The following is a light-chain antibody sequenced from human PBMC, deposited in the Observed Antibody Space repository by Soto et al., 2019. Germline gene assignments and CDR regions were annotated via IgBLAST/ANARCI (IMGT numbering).Light chain of an antibody. V-gene: IGKV3-20*01. CDR2: DAS. CDR3: HQYYRTPRT. Sequence: EIVMTQSPATLSVSPGETASLSCRASQPLNLNYLAWYQQKPGQAPRLLIYDASSRATGTPDRFSGTGSATDFTLTISRLEPEDFAVYYCHQYYRTPRTFGQGTKVDIK. J-gene: IGKJ1*01. CDR1: QPLNLNY.